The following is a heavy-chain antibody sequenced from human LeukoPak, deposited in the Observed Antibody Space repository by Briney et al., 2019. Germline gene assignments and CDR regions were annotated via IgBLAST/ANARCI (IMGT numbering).Heavy chain of an antibody. CDR3: ARGDYYDSSGYYSTYYYYMDV. D-gene: IGHD3-22*01. V-gene: IGHV1-69*13. Sequence: SVKVSCKASGGTFSSYAISWVRQAPGQGLEWMGGIIPIFGTANYAQKFQGRVTITADESTSTAYMELSSLRSEDTAVYYCARGDYYDSSGYYSTYYYYMDVWGKGTTVTVSS. CDR2: IIPIFGTA. CDR1: GGTFSSYA. J-gene: IGHJ6*03.